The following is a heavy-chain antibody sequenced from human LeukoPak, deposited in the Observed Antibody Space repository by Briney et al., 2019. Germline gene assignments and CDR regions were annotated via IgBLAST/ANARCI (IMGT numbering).Heavy chain of an antibody. D-gene: IGHD4-23*01. CDR3: ARATLRWYDY. Sequence: SETLSLTCTVSGGSISSYYWSWIRQPPGKGLEWIGYIYYSGSTNYNPSLKSRVTISVDTSKNQFSLKLSSVTAADTAVYNCARATLRWYDYWGQGTLVTVSS. V-gene: IGHV4-59*01. J-gene: IGHJ4*02. CDR1: GGSISSYY. CDR2: IYYSGST.